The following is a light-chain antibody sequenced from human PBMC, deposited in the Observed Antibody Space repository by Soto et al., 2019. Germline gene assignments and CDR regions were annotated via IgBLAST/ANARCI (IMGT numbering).Light chain of an antibody. CDR3: QYDGSSLPWT. V-gene: IGKV3-20*01. CDR1: QSVSSSY. CDR2: GAS. Sequence: EIVLTQSPGTLSLSPGERATLSCRASQSVSSSYLDWYQQKPGQAPRLLLYGASSRATGIPDRFSGSGFGTYFAHTISRLEPEDSGVYYWQYDGSSLPWTFGQGTKVDIQ. J-gene: IGKJ1*01.